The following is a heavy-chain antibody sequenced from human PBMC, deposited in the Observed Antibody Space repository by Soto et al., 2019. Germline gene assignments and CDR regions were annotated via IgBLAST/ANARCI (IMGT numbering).Heavy chain of an antibody. J-gene: IGHJ4*02. CDR2: IYYSGST. Sequence: QVQLQESGPGLVKPSETLSLTCTVSGGSISSYYWSWIRQPPGKGLEWLGYIYYSGSTSYNPSLKSRVTISVDTSKNQFSLKLSSVTAADTAVYYCARRYGYSFDYWGQGTLVTVSS. CDR3: ARRYGYSFDY. CDR1: GGSISSYY. V-gene: IGHV4-59*08. D-gene: IGHD1-1*01.